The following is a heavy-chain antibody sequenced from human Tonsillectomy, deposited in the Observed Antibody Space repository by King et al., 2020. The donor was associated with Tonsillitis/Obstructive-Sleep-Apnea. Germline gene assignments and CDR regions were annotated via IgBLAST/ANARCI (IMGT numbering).Heavy chain of an antibody. Sequence: VQLVESGGGLVQPEGSLRLTCAASGFSFSSYWMHWVRQAPGKGLVWVSHINSDGSRISYADSVKGRFTISRDNAKNTLSLQMNSLRAEDTAVYYCARGGQYSYGDMDVWGTGTTVTVSS. V-gene: IGHV3-74*01. J-gene: IGHJ6*03. D-gene: IGHD3-16*01. CDR3: ARGGQYSYGDMDV. CDR2: INSDGSRI. CDR1: GFSFSSYW.